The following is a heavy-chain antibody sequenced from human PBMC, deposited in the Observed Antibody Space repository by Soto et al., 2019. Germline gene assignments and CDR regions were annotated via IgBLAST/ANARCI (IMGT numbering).Heavy chain of an antibody. D-gene: IGHD6-13*01. J-gene: IGHJ4*02. CDR3: ARGKQQLGKGKSFDS. Sequence: QVQLVESGGGVVQPGRSLRLSCAASGFTFSSYGMHWVRQAPGKGLEWVAVIWYDGSNKYYADSVKGRFTISRDNSKNTLYLQRNSLRAEETAVYYCARGKQQLGKGKSFDSWGQGTLVTVSS. V-gene: IGHV3-33*01. CDR2: IWYDGSNK. CDR1: GFTFSSYG.